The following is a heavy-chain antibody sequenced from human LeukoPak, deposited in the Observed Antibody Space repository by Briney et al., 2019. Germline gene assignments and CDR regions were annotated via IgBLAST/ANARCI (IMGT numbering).Heavy chain of an antibody. D-gene: IGHD3-10*01. CDR2: ISSSSSYT. CDR1: GFTFSDYY. V-gene: IGHV3-11*06. Sequence: GGSLRLSCAASGFTFSDYYMSWIRQAPGKGLEWVSYISSSSSYTNYADSVKGRFTVSRDNAKNSLYLQMNSLRAEDTAVYYCARDRAMVRGVISFDPWGQGTLVTVSS. J-gene: IGHJ5*02. CDR3: ARDRAMVRGVISFDP.